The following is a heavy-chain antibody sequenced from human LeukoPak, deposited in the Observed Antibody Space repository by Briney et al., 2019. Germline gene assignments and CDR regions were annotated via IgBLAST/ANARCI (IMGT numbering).Heavy chain of an antibody. CDR3: ARSEGNWDDSSGLDY. CDR1: GGSISSGGYF. Sequence: SETLSLTCTVSGGSISSGGYFWTWIRQPPGKGLEWIGEINHSGSTNYNPSLKSRVTISVDTSKNQFSLKLSSVTAADTAVYYCARSEGNWDDSSGLDYWGQGTLVTVSS. V-gene: IGHV4-39*07. J-gene: IGHJ4*02. D-gene: IGHD3-22*01. CDR2: INHSGST.